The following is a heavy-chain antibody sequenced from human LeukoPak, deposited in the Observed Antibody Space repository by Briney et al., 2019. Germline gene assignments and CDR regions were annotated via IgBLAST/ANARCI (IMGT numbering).Heavy chain of an antibody. D-gene: IGHD6-13*01. V-gene: IGHV3-9*01. Sequence: GGSLRLSCAASGFPLYVFAKQWARHARGKARVGVSGISWNSGSIGYADSVKGRFTISRDNAKNSLYLQMNSLRAEDTALYYCAKDPYSSSWYYFDDWGQGTLVTVSS. J-gene: IGHJ4*01. CDR1: GFPLYVFA. CDR3: AKDPYSSSWYYFDD. CDR2: ISWNSGSI.